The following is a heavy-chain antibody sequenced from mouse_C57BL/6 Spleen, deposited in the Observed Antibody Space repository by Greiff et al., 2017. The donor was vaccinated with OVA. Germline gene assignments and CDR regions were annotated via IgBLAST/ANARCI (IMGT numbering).Heavy chain of an antibody. CDR2: IHPNSGST. Sequence: QVHVKQPGAELVKPGASVKLSCKASGYTFTSYWMHWVKQRPGQGLEWIGMIHPNSGSTNYNEKFKSKATLTVDKSSSTAYMQLSSLTSEDSAVYYCARAITTVVDDYYAMDYWGQGTSVTVSS. CDR1: GYTFTSYW. V-gene: IGHV1-64*01. CDR3: ARAITTVVDDYYAMDY. J-gene: IGHJ4*01. D-gene: IGHD1-1*01.